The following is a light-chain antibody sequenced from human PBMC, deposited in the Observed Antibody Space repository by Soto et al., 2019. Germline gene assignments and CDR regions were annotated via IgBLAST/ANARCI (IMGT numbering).Light chain of an antibody. V-gene: IGKV3-15*01. CDR1: QSVSSN. J-gene: IGKJ1*01. CDR3: QHYNKWTPWT. CDR2: GAS. Sequence: EIVMTQSPATLSVSPGERATLSCRASQSVSSNLAWYQQKPGQAPRLLIYGASTRDTGIPARFSGSGSGTEFTLTISSLQSEDFAVYYCQHYNKWTPWTFGHGTKVEIK.